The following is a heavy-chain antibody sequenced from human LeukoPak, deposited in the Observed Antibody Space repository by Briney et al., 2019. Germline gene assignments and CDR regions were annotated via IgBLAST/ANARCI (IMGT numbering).Heavy chain of an antibody. CDR3: ARSSSRILTADAFDI. V-gene: IGHV1-69*05. D-gene: IGHD2-2*01. Sequence: GASVKVSCKASGGTFSSYAISWVRQAPGQGLEWMGGIIPIFGTANYAQKFQGRVTITTDESTSTAYMELSSLRSEDTAVYYCARSSSRILTADAFDIWGQGTMVTVSS. J-gene: IGHJ3*02. CDR1: GGTFSSYA. CDR2: IIPIFGTA.